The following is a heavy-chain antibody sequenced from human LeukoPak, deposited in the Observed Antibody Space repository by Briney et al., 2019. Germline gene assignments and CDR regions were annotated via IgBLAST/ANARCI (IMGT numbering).Heavy chain of an antibody. D-gene: IGHD3-10*01. CDR2: INHSGST. CDR1: GGSFSGYY. CDR3: ARGRGEGRGISMVRGVRAPSYNWFDP. J-gene: IGHJ5*02. V-gene: IGHV4-34*01. Sequence: SETLSLTCAVYGGSFSGYYWSWIRQPPGKGLEWIGEINHSGSTNYNPSLKSRVTISVNTSKNQFSLKLSSVTAADTAVYYCARGRGEGRGISMVRGVRAPSYNWFDPWGHGTLVTVSS.